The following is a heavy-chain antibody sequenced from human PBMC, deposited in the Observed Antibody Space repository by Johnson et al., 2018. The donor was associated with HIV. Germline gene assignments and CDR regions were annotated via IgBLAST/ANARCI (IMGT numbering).Heavy chain of an antibody. CDR3: ASDYGDYDHAFDI. Sequence: QVQLVESGGALVQLGGSLRLSCAASGFNVSSDYMSWVRQAPGKGLEWVSYISRGGSSASVIYYADSVNGRFTISRENAKNSVYLQMNSRRSDDTAVYYCASDYGDYDHAFDIWGRGTVVTVTS. CDR2: ISRGGSSASVI. J-gene: IGHJ3*02. CDR1: GFNVSSDY. D-gene: IGHD4-17*01. V-gene: IGHV3-11*04.